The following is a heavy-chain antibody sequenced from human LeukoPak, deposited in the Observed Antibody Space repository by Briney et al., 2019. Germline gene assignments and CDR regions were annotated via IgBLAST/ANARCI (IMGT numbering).Heavy chain of an antibody. V-gene: IGHV4-39*01. CDR1: SGSISSNNYY. CDR3: ARLVSYDVLTENFYKYYMDV. Sequence: SETLSLTCTVSSGSISSNNYYWGWIRQPPGKGLEWIGSIYYTGSTFYNPSLKSRVTMSLDALKNHFTLKVTSVTATDTAVYYCARLVSYDVLTENFYKYYMDVWGKGTTVTVSS. J-gene: IGHJ6*03. CDR2: IYYTGST. D-gene: IGHD3-9*01.